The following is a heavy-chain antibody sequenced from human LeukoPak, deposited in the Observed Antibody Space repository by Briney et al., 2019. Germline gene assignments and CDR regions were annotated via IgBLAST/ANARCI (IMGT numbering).Heavy chain of an antibody. D-gene: IGHD3-3*01. CDR2: IYYSGST. CDR1: GGSISSYY. J-gene: IGHJ4*02. Sequence: SETLSLTCTVSGGSISSYYWSWIRQPPGKGLEWIGYIYYSGSTNYSPSLKSRVTISVDTSKNQFSPKLSSVTAADTAVYYCARHEIFGMNFDYWGQGTLVTVSS. CDR3: ARHEIFGMNFDY. V-gene: IGHV4-59*08.